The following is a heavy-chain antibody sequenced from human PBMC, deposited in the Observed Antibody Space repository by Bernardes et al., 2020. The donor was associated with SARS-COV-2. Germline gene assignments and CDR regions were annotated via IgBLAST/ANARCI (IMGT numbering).Heavy chain of an antibody. CDR1: GYTFTSYG. V-gene: IGHV1-18*01. J-gene: IGHJ4*02. CDR2: ISAYNGNT. Sequence: ASVKVSCKASGYTFTSYGISWVRQAPGQGLEWRGWISAYNGNTNYAQKLQGRVTMTTDTSTSTAYMELRSLRSDDTAVYYCARRSIVVVPAATPPDYWGQGTLVTVSS. CDR3: ARRSIVVVPAATPPDY. D-gene: IGHD2-2*02.